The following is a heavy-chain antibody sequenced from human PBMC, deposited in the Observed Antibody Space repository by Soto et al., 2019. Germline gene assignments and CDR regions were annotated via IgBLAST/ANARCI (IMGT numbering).Heavy chain of an antibody. CDR1: GGSMSSGAYD. D-gene: IGHD3-22*01. Sequence: TLSLPCTDSGGSMSSGAYDWSWIRQHPGKGLEWIGYIYYSGSTYYNPSLKSRVTISVDTSKNQFSLKLSYVTAADTAVYYCARCYYDSSSLKVLDYWGQGTLVTVSA. V-gene: IGHV4-31*03. CDR3: ARCYYDSSSLKVLDY. CDR2: IYYSGST. J-gene: IGHJ4*02.